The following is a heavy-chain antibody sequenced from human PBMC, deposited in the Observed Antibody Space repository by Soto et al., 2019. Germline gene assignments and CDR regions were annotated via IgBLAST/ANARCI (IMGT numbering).Heavy chain of an antibody. CDR2: INDSGST. J-gene: IGHJ4*02. CDR1: GESFSGYY. Sequence: SETLSLTCVVDGESFSGYYWTWIRQPPGKGLEWIGEINDSGSTNHKPSLKSRVTISVDTSKNQFSLKLSSVTAADTAVYYCARGPYYDILTGYSSWGQGTLVTVSS. D-gene: IGHD3-9*01. CDR3: ARGPYYDILTGYSS. V-gene: IGHV4-34*01.